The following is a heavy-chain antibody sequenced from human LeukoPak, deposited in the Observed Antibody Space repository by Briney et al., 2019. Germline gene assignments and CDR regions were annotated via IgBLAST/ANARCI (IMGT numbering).Heavy chain of an antibody. CDR3: ARDLRWELQGYDY. CDR1: RYTFTGYY. CDR2: INPNSGGT. Sequence: ASVKVSCKASRYTFTGYYMHWVRQAPGQGLEWMGWINPNSGGTNYAQKFQGRVTMTRDTSISTAYMELSRLRSDDTAVYYCARDLRWELQGYDYWGQGTLVTVSS. J-gene: IGHJ4*02. D-gene: IGHD1-26*01. V-gene: IGHV1-2*02.